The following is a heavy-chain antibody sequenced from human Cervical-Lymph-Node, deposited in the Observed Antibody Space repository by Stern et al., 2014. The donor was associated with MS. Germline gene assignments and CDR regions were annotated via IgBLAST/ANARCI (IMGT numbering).Heavy chain of an antibody. D-gene: IGHD4-17*01. CDR3: ASPLTATSVPFGYYGMDV. CDR1: GGTFSNYA. CDR2: IVPLFGKP. Sequence: QLVQSGAEVKKPGSSVKVSCKASGGTFSNYATSWVRQAPGHGLEWMGGIVPLFGKPNYAQKFQGRVTITADESTSTAYMDLSSLRSEDTAVYYCASPLTATSVPFGYYGMDVWGQGTTVTVS. J-gene: IGHJ6*02. V-gene: IGHV1-69*01.